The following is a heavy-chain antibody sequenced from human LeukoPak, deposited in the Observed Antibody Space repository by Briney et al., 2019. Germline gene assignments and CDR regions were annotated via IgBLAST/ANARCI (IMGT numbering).Heavy chain of an antibody. Sequence: GRSLRLSCAASGFTFSSYGMHWVRQAPGKGLEWVAVIWYDGSNKYCADSVKGRFTISRDNSKNTLYLQMNSLRAEDTAVYYCARDGGGATYYYGSGSYYFNGMDVWGKGTTVTVSS. CDR3: ARDGGGATYYYGSGSYYFNGMDV. V-gene: IGHV3-33*01. CDR1: GFTFSSYG. J-gene: IGHJ6*04. D-gene: IGHD3-10*01. CDR2: IWYDGSNK.